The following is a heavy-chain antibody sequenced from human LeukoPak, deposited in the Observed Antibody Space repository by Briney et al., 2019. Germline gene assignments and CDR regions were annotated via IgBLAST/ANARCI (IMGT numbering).Heavy chain of an antibody. J-gene: IGHJ5*02. CDR2: IYHTGST. D-gene: IGHD2-15*01. V-gene: IGHV4-38-2*01. CDR1: GYSISSGYY. CDR3: ASGCSGGSCFRGSWFDP. Sequence: SETLSLTCAVSGYSISSGYYWGWFRQPPGEGLEWIGSIYHTGSTYYNPSLRNRVTISIDTSKNHFSLTLSSVTAADTAVYYCASGCSGGSCFRGSWFDPWGQGTLVTVSS.